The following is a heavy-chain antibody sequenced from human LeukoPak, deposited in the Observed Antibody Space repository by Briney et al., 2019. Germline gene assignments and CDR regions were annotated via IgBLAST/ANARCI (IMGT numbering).Heavy chain of an antibody. CDR2: ISGSGGST. CDR3: AKDGGDPGGVDY. Sequence: PGGSLRLSCAASGFTFSSYAMSWVRQAPGKGLEWVSAISGSGGSTYYADSVKGRFTISKDNSKNTLYPQMNSLRAEDTAVYYCAKDGGDPGGVDYWGQGTLVTVSS. D-gene: IGHD2-21*01. V-gene: IGHV3-23*01. CDR1: GFTFSSYA. J-gene: IGHJ4*02.